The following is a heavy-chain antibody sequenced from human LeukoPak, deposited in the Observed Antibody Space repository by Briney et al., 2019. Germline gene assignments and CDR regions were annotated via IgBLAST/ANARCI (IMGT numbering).Heavy chain of an antibody. J-gene: IGHJ6*03. D-gene: IGHD3-10*01. CDR3: AKDRANYYGSGSPMDV. CDR2: ISGSGGST. V-gene: IGHV3-23*01. Sequence: PGGSLRLSCAASGFTFSSYGMSWVRQAPGKGLEWVSAISGSGGSTYYADSVKGRFTISRDNSKNTLYLQMNSLRAEDTAVYYCAKDRANYYGSGSPMDVWGKGTTVTVSS. CDR1: GFTFSSYG.